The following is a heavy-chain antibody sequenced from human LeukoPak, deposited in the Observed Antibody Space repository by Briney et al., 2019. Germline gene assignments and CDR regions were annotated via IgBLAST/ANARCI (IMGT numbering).Heavy chain of an antibody. V-gene: IGHV3-11*01. CDR1: GFTLSDY. CDR2: SSSSGTTI. D-gene: IGHD3/OR15-3a*01. CDR3: ARRRDFIDY. J-gene: IGHJ4*02. Sequence: PGGSLRLSCEASGFTLSDYMSWIRQAPGKGLEWVSYSSSSGTTIYYADSVKGRFAISRDNAKNSLYLQMNSLRAEDTAVYYCARRRDFIDYWGQGTLVTVSS.